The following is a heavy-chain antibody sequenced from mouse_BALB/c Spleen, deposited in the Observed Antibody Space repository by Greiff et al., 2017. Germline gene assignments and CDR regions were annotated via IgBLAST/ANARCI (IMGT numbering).Heavy chain of an antibody. CDR1: GFTFSSFG. V-gene: IGHV5-17*02. D-gene: IGHD1-2*01. Sequence: DVMLVESGGGLVQPGGSRKLSCAASGFTFSSFGMHWVRQAPEKGLEWVAYISSGSSTIYYADTVKGRFTISRDNPKNTLFLQMTSLRSEDTAMYYCARYYGYGFYAMDYWGQGTSVTVSS. CDR2: ISSGSSTI. CDR3: ARYYGYGFYAMDY. J-gene: IGHJ4*01.